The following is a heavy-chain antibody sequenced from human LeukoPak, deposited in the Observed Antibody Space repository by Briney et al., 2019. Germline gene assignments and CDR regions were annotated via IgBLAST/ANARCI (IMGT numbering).Heavy chain of an antibody. J-gene: IGHJ6*03. V-gene: IGHV1-2*02. CDR2: INPNSGGT. D-gene: IGHD3-16*01. CDR3: ARDHMITFGGVINYYYYMDV. Sequence: ASVKVSCKASGYTFTGYYMRWVRQAPGQGLEWMGWINPNSGGTNYAQKFQGRVTMTRDTSISTAYMELSRLRSDDTAVYYCARDHMITFGGVINYYYYMDVWGKGTTVTVSS. CDR1: GYTFTGYY.